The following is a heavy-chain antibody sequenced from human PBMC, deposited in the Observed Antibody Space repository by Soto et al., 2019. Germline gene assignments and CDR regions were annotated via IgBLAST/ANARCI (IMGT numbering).Heavy chain of an antibody. CDR1: GGSLTSYY. V-gene: IGHV4-59*01. CDR3: ARVRQNYGDFHY. D-gene: IGHD4-17*01. J-gene: IGHJ4*02. CDR2: VYYTGIA. Sequence: SETLSLTCTVSGGSLTSYYWSWIRQPPGKGLEWIGFVYYTGIARYNPSLKSRVTISVDNSKNTLYLQMGSLRAEDMAVYYCARVRQNYGDFHYWGQGTLVTVSS.